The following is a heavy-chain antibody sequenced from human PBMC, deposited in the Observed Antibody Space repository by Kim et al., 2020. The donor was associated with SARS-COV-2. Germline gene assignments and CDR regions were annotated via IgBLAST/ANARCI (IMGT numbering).Heavy chain of an antibody. CDR2: IYYSGST. J-gene: IGHJ4*02. CDR3: ARVRSPVYKRVFDY. Sequence: SETLSLTCTVSGGSISSGGYYWSWIRQHPGKGLEWIGYIYYSGSTYYNPSLKSRVTISVDTSKNQFSLKLSSVTAADTAVYYCARVRSPVYKRVFDYWGQGTLVTVSS. CDR1: GGSISSGGYY. D-gene: IGHD1-1*01. V-gene: IGHV4-31*03.